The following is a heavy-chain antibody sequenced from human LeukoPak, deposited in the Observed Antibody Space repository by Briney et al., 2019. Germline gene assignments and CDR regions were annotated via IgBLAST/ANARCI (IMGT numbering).Heavy chain of an antibody. CDR2: ISYDGSNK. Sequence: GGSLRLSCAASGFTFSSYGMHRVRQTPGKGLEWVPVISYDGSNKYYADSVKGRFTISRDNSKYTLYLQMNSLRAEDTAVYYCAKDFYDTSGYEGDYWGQGTLVTVCS. D-gene: IGHD3-22*01. J-gene: IGHJ4*02. CDR3: AKDFYDTSGYEGDY. CDR1: GFTFSSYG. V-gene: IGHV3-30*18.